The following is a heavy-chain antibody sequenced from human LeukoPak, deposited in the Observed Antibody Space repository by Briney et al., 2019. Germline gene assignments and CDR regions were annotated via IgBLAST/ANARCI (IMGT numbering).Heavy chain of an antibody. Sequence: GGSLRLSCAASGFTFSGYAMSWVRQAPGKGLEWVSAINTTGDSTYYGDSVKGRFTISRDNSKNTLFLQMNSLRAEDTAVYYCAKVGDFGGNSFHYWGQGTLVTVSS. V-gene: IGHV3-23*01. CDR2: INTTGDST. D-gene: IGHD4-23*01. J-gene: IGHJ4*02. CDR1: GFTFSGYA. CDR3: AKVGDFGGNSFHY.